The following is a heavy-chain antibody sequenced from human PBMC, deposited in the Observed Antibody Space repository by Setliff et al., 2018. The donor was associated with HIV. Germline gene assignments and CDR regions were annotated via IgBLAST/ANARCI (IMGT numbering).Heavy chain of an antibody. CDR3: ARLRITMIMMLNYFDY. CDR2: IDHSGST. D-gene: IGHD3-22*01. CDR1: GGSFNDYY. Sequence: SETLSLTCAVYGGSFNDYYWTWIRQPPGKGLEWIGEIDHSGSTKYHASLKSRVTITADSSKNQLSLKLTSVTAADTAVYFCARLRITMIMMLNYFDYWGQGTLVTVSS. J-gene: IGHJ4*02. V-gene: IGHV4-34*01.